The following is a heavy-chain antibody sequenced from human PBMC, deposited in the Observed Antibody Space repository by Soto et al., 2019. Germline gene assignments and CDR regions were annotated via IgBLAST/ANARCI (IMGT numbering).Heavy chain of an antibody. CDR1: GGSISSSSYY. D-gene: IGHD2-15*01. J-gene: IGHJ4*02. CDR3: ARHTPAISISDH. Sequence: SETLSLTCTVSGGSISSSSYYWGWIRQPPGKGLEWIGSIYYSGSTYYNPSLKSRVTISVDTSKNQFSLKLSSVTAADTAVYYCARHTPAISISDHWGQGILFTVSS. CDR2: IYYSGST. V-gene: IGHV4-39*01.